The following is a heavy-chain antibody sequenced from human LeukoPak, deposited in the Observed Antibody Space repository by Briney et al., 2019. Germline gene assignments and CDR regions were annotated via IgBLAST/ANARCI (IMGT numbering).Heavy chain of an antibody. Sequence: GGSLRLSCAASGFTFSSYSMNWVRQAPGKGLEWVSSISSSSSYIYYADSVKGRFTISRDNAKNSLYLQMNSLRAEDTAVYYCARSGYSSSWLFDYWGQGTLVTLSS. J-gene: IGHJ4*02. CDR2: ISSSSSYI. CDR1: GFTFSSYS. D-gene: IGHD6-13*01. V-gene: IGHV3-21*01. CDR3: ARSGYSSSWLFDY.